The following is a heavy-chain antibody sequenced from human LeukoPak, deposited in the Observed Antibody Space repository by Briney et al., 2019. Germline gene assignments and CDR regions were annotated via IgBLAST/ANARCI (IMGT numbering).Heavy chain of an antibody. V-gene: IGHV6-1*01. CDR1: VDSDSINSAA. J-gene: IGHJ5*02. CDR3: ARERSGSYHLSWFDP. Sequence: RTLSLTCAISVDSDSINSAASNSIKQPPTGGLEWQGRTYYMSEWYNDYAVSVKSRISITPDTSKNKFSLQLNSMTPEDTAVYYCARERSGSYHLSWFDPWGQGTLVTVSS. CDR2: TYYMSEWYN. D-gene: IGHD1-26*01.